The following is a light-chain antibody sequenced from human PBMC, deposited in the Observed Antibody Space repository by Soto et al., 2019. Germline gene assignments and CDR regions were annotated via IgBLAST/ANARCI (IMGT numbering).Light chain of an antibody. CDR3: QQSYMYPLT. V-gene: IGKV1-39*01. J-gene: IGKJ5*01. CDR2: AAS. CDR1: ESIVHC. Sequence: DIQMTQSPSTLSASVGDRVAITCRASESIVHCVAWYQQRPRKAPKLLIYAASHLQSGVPSRFSGSGGGTDFTLSISSVQPEDFAPYFCQQSYMYPLTFGQGTRLEIK.